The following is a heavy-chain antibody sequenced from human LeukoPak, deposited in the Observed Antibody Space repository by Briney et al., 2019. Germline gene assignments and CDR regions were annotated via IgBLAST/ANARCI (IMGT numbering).Heavy chain of an antibody. Sequence: SVKVSCEASGGTFSSYTISWVRQAPGQGLEWMGRIIPILGIANYAQKFQGRVTITADKSTSTAYMELSSLRSEDTAVYYCARTIGYCSSTSCYRDYWGQGTLVTVSS. J-gene: IGHJ4*02. CDR1: GGTFSSYT. CDR2: IIPILGIA. V-gene: IGHV1-69*02. D-gene: IGHD2-2*02. CDR3: ARTIGYCSSTSCYRDY.